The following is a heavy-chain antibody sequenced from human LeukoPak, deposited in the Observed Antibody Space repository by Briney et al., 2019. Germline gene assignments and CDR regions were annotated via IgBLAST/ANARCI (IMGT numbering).Heavy chain of an antibody. CDR2: IYYSGNT. V-gene: IGHV4-39*07. Sequence: KPSETLSLTCTVSGASISSSKYYWGWIRQPPGKGLDWIGSIYYSGNTFYSPSLKSRVTISVDTSKNQFSLKLSSVTAADTAVYYCAHIPGYSSGWLVGGFDPCGQGTLVTVSS. D-gene: IGHD6-19*01. J-gene: IGHJ5*02. CDR1: GASISSSKYY. CDR3: AHIPGYSSGWLVGGFDP.